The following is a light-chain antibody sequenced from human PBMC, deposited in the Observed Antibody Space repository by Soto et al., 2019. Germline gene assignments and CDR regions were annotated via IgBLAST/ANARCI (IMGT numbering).Light chain of an antibody. J-gene: IGKJ4*01. CDR3: QQRSNWPPI. CDR1: QSVSSY. CDR2: DAS. V-gene: IGKV3-11*01. Sequence: EIVLTQSPATLSLSPGERATLSCRASQSVSSYLAWYQQKPGQAPRLLIYDASNRATGIPARFSGSGSGTDFTLTISGLEPEDFAVYYCQQRSNWPPIFGGGTKVEIK.